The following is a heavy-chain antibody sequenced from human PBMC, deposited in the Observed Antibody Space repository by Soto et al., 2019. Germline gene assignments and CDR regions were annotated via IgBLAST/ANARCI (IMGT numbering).Heavy chain of an antibody. J-gene: IGHJ4*02. V-gene: IGHV1-46*01. Sequence: QVQLVQSGAEVKKPGASVTVSCRTSGFTFSSYFMHWFRQAPGQSPQWVGIFRPNAGTTLYAREFEGRVTMTGDTSTTTVYMELSSLQSADTALYYCAREYPSTYYFDSWGQGTLVIVSS. CDR3: AREYPSTYYFDS. CDR1: GFTFSSYF. CDR2: FRPNAGTT.